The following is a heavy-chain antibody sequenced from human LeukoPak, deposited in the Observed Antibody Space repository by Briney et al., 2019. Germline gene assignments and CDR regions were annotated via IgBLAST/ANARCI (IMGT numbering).Heavy chain of an antibody. CDR1: GGSISSTASY. J-gene: IGHJ5*02. D-gene: IGHD3-22*01. CDR2: IYYNGNT. CDR3: ARRDFDIGWFGP. V-gene: IGHV4-39*01. Sequence: PSETLSLTCTVSGGSISSTASYWAWIRQPPGKGLEWIGSIYYNGNTYYHPSLKSRVTMSEDTSKNQFSLELNSVTAADTAVYYCARRDFDIGWFGPWGQGILVTVSS.